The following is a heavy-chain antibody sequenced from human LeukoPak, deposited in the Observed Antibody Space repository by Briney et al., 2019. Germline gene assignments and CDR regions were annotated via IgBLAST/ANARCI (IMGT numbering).Heavy chain of an antibody. D-gene: IGHD1-26*01. CDR1: GYTFTSYG. J-gene: IGHJ3*02. Sequence: ASVKVSCKASGYTFTSYGISWVRQAPGQGLEWMGWISAYNGNTNYAQKLQGRVTMTTDTSTSTAYMELRSLRSDDTAVYYCARDISGSYPDAFDIWGQGTMVTVSS. CDR2: ISAYNGNT. V-gene: IGHV1-18*01. CDR3: ARDISGSYPDAFDI.